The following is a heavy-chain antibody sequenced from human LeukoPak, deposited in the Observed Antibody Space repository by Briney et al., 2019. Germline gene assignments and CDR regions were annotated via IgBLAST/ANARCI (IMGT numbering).Heavy chain of an antibody. V-gene: IGHV4-34*01. J-gene: IGHJ4*02. CDR3: ARGGGHSGYDLGRYFFDY. CDR1: GGSFSGYY. Sequence: SETLSLTCAVYGGSFSGYYWSWIRQPPGKGLEWIGEINHSGSTNYNPSLKSRVTISVDTSKNQFSLKLSSVTAADTAVYYCARGGGHSGYDLGRYFFDYWGQGTLVTVSS. CDR2: INHSGST. D-gene: IGHD5-12*01.